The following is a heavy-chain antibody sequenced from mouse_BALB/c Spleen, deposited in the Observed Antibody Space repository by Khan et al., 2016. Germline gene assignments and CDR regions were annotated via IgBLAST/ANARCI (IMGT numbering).Heavy chain of an antibody. CDR3: AGREDI. J-gene: IGHJ2*01. D-gene: IGHD1-3*01. CDR2: IWAGGST. CDR1: GFSLISYG. Sequence: QVQLKQSGPGLVAPSQSLSITCTVSGFSLISYGVHWVRQPLGKGLEWLGVIWAGGSTNSNSALMSRLRISKDTSKSQVFLKMNSMQTDDTAMYYCAGREDIWGQGTTLTVSS. V-gene: IGHV2-9*02.